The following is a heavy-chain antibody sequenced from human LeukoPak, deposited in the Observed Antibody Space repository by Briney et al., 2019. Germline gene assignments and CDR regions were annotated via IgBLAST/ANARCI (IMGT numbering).Heavy chain of an antibody. CDR3: AKDGDMVRGVIITGGLVDP. Sequence: GGSLRLSCAASGFTVSSNYMSWVRQAPSKGLEWVALIRYDGSNKYYADSVKGRFTISRDNSKNTLYLQMNSLRAEDTAVYYCAKDGDMVRGVIITGGLVDPWGQGTLVTVSS. CDR1: GFTVSSNY. V-gene: IGHV3-30*02. D-gene: IGHD3-10*01. CDR2: IRYDGSNK. J-gene: IGHJ5*02.